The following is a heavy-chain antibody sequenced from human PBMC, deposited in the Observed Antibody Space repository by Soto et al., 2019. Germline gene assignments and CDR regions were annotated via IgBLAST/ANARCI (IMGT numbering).Heavy chain of an antibody. D-gene: IGHD6-6*01. CDR3: AKDWKQLVPTNDAFDI. Sequence: EVQLLESGGGLVQPGGSLRLSCAASGFTFSSYAMSWVRQAPGKGLEWVSAISGSGGSTYYADSVKGRFTISRDNSKNTLYLQMNSLRAEDTAVYYCAKDWKQLVPTNDAFDIWGQGTLVPVSS. CDR2: ISGSGGST. J-gene: IGHJ3*02. V-gene: IGHV3-23*01. CDR1: GFTFSSYA.